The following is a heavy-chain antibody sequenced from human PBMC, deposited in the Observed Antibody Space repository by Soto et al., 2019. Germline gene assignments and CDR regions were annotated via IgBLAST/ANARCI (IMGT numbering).Heavy chain of an antibody. CDR1: GGSISSYY. CDR2: IFYSGST. J-gene: IGHJ4*02. V-gene: IGHV4-59*01. CDR3: ARGGYIWGAYRYYFDY. Sequence: QVQLQESGPGLVKSSETLSLTCTVSGGSISSYYWSWIRQPPGKGLEWIGYIFYSGSTNYNPSLKSRVTISVDTSKNQFSLKLSSVTAADTAVYYCARGGYIWGAYRYYFDYWGQGTLVTVSS. D-gene: IGHD3-16*02.